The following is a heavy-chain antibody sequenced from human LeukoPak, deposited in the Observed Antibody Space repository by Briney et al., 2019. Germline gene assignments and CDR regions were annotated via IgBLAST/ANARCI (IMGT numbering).Heavy chain of an antibody. CDR1: GFTFSSHA. CDR3: ASSSIWNYGSRPHY. J-gene: IGHJ4*02. Sequence: GGSLRLSCAASGFTFSSHAMSWVRQAPGKGLEWVSAISGSGGSTYYADSVKGRFTISRDNSKNTLYLQMNSLRAEDTAVYYCASSSIWNYGSRPHYWGQGTLVTVSS. V-gene: IGHV3-23*01. CDR2: ISGSGGST. D-gene: IGHD1-7*01.